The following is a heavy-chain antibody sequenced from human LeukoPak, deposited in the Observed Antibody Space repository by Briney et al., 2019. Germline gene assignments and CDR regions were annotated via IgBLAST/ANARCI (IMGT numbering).Heavy chain of an antibody. CDR3: TTVQQWLAQALGY. Sequence: GGSLRLSCAASGFTFSNAWMTWVRQAPGKGLECLVHIKKNSDGGTTDYAAPVKGRFTISRDDSRDTLYLQMHSLKTEDTAVYYCTTVQQWLAQALGYWGQGALVTVSS. J-gene: IGHJ4*02. D-gene: IGHD6-19*01. CDR1: GFTFSNAW. V-gene: IGHV3-15*01. CDR2: IKKNSDGGTT.